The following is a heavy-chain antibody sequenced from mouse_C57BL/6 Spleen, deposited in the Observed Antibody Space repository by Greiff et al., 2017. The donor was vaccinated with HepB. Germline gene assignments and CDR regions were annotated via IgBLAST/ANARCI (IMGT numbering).Heavy chain of an antibody. CDR3: ARGRQYYFDY. CDR1: GYTFTSYW. V-gene: IGHV1-50*01. D-gene: IGHD3-2*01. J-gene: IGHJ2*01. Sequence: QVQLQQPGAELVKPGASVKLSCKASGYTFTSYWMQWVKQRPGQGLEWIGEIDPSDSYTNYNGKFKGKATLTADKSSSTAYMQLSSLTSEDSAVYFCARGRQYYFDYWGQGTTLTVSS. CDR2: IDPSDSYT.